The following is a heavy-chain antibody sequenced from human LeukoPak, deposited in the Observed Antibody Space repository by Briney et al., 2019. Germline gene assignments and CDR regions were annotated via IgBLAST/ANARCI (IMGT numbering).Heavy chain of an antibody. V-gene: IGHV4-59*01. Sequence: AETLSLICTLSCGFISSYYWSWTRQPPGKGLEWIGYIYYSGGTNYNPSLKSRVTMSVDTSKKQVSLKLSSVTAADAAVCYCARDLKGGYYVSGSSHPDGMHVGGRGTTDSVSS. CDR2: IYYSGGT. D-gene: IGHD3-10*01. CDR3: ARDLKGGYYVSGSSHPDGMHV. CDR1: CGFISSYY. J-gene: IGHJ6*02.